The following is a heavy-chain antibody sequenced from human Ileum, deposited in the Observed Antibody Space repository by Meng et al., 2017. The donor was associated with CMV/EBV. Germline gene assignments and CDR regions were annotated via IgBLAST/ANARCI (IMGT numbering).Heavy chain of an antibody. CDR2: ISLSSRYI. CDR3: ARGRGGDGLLDY. J-gene: IGHJ4*02. CDR1: GFTFDSYT. D-gene: IGHD3-16*01. Sequence: GESLRLSCAASGFTFDSYTMNWVRQAPGKGLEWVASISLSSRYINYADSLKGRFTISRDNAKNSLYLQMNTLRAEDTAVYHCARGRGGDGLLDYWGQGTLVTVSS. V-gene: IGHV3-21*01.